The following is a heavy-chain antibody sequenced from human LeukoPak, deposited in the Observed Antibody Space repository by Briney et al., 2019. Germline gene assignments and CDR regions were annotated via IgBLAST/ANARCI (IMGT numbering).Heavy chain of an antibody. V-gene: IGHV4-39*07. CDR2: IYYSGST. D-gene: IGHD3-16*01. CDR3: ARERLRYPLNY. CDR1: GGSISSSSYY. J-gene: IGHJ4*02. Sequence: SETLSLTCTVSGGSISSSSYYWGWIRQPPGKGLEWIGSIYYSGSTYYNPSLKSRVTISVDTSKNQFSLKLSSVTAADTAVYYCARERLRYPLNYWGQGALVTVSS.